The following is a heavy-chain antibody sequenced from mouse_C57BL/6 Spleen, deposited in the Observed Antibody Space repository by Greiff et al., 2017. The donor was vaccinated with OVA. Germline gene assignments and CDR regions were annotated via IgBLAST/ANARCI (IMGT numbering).Heavy chain of an antibody. Sequence: EVQRVESGGGLVKPGGSLKLSCAASGFTFSDYGMHWVRQAPEKGLEWVAYISRGSSTIYYADTVKGRFTISRDNAKNTLFLQMTSLRSEDTAMYYCARNYGNYLFAYWGQGTLVTVSA. CDR3: ARNYGNYLFAY. J-gene: IGHJ3*01. D-gene: IGHD2-1*01. V-gene: IGHV5-17*01. CDR1: GFTFSDYG. CDR2: ISRGSSTI.